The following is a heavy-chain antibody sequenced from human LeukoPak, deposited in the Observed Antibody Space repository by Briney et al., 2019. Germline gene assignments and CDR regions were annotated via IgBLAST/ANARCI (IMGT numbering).Heavy chain of an antibody. CDR2: ISSSSSYT. J-gene: IGHJ6*04. CDR3: GRDHRSGRSHYYYGMDV. Sequence: GVSRRRSCAASGFTFSDYYMSWIRQAPGKGLKWVSYISSSSSYTNYADSVKGRFTISRDNAKNSLYLQMKSLRAEDTVVYYCGRDHRSGRSHYYYGMDVWGRGSTVSVSS. V-gene: IGHV3-11*06. D-gene: IGHD6-19*01. CDR1: GFTFSDYY.